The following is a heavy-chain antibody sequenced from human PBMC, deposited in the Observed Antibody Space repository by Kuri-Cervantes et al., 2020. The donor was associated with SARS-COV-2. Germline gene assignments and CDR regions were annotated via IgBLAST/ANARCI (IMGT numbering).Heavy chain of an antibody. CDR3: ARSTPFWRLVVISQGGAFDI. CDR2: INPNSGGT. J-gene: IGHJ3*02. V-gene: IGHV1-2*04. Sequence: DSVKVSCKASGYTFTGYYMHWVRQAPGQGLEWMGWINPNSGGTNYAQKFQGWVTMTRDTSISTVYLELSRLRSDDTAVYYCARSTPFWRLVVISQGGAFDIWGQGTMVTVSS. D-gene: IGHD3-22*01. CDR1: GYTFTGYY.